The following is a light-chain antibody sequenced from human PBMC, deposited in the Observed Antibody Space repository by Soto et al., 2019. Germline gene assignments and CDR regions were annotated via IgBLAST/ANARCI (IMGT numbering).Light chain of an antibody. CDR1: QTISSY. CDR3: QQSYSTPRT. J-gene: IGKJ3*01. Sequence: DIQMTQSPSSLSASEGDRVTITCRSSQTISSYLNWYQQKPGKAPKLLIYAASTLQSGVPSRFRGSGSGTDFTLTISSLQPEDFATYYCQQSYSTPRTFGPGTKVDI. CDR2: AAS. V-gene: IGKV1-39*01.